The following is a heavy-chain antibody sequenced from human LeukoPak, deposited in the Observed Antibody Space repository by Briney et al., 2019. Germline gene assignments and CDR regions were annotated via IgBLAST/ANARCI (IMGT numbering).Heavy chain of an antibody. D-gene: IGHD4-17*01. Sequence: SETLSLTCTVSGGSITSYFWSWIRQSAGKGLEWIGRIYITGSTTYNPSLKSRVTMSLDTSKNQFSLKLSSVTAADTAVYYCARASWTTGKVKFDPWGQGNLVTVSS. CDR1: GGSITSYF. CDR3: ARASWTTGKVKFDP. J-gene: IGHJ5*02. V-gene: IGHV4-4*07. CDR2: IYITGST.